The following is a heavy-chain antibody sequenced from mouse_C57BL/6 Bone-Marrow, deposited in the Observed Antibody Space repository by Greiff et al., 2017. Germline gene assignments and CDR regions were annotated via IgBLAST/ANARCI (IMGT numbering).Heavy chain of an antibody. CDR3: ANDYENAMDY. V-gene: IGHV1-55*01. CDR1: GFNIKDDY. CDR2: IYPGSGST. J-gene: IGHJ4*01. Sequence: VQLQQSGAELVRPGASVKLSCTASGFNIKDDYMHWVKQRPGQGLEWIGDIYPGSGSTNYNEKFKSKATLTVDTSSSTAYMQLSSLTSEDSAVYYCANDYENAMDYWGQGTSVTVSS. D-gene: IGHD2-4*01.